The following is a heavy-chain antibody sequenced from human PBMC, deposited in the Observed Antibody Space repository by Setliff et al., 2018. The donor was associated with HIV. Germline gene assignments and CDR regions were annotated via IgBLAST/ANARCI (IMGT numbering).Heavy chain of an antibody. CDR3: ARITVQLWYFDY. CDR1: GFNPGSYW. CDR2: INQNGNQR. D-gene: IGHD5-18*01. Sequence: GGSLRLSCTASGFNPGSYWMNWVRQAPGKGPEWVANINQNGNQRYYVDSVKGRFTISRDNAKNSVYLQMNSLRVEDTAIYYCARITVQLWYFDYWGQGAPVTVSS. J-gene: IGHJ4*02. V-gene: IGHV3-7*03.